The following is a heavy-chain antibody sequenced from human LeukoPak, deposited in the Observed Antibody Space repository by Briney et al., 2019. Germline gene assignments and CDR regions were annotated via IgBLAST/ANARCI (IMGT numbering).Heavy chain of an antibody. CDR2: ISGSGGST. Sequence: QPGRSLRLSCTASGFTFSSYAMSWVRQAPGKGLEWVSAISGSGGSTYYADSVKGRFTISRDNSKNMLYLQMNSLRAEDTAVYYCAKDQIYYDSSGYYGLAEYFQHWGQGTLVTVSS. J-gene: IGHJ1*01. D-gene: IGHD3-22*01. CDR3: AKDQIYYDSSGYYGLAEYFQH. V-gene: IGHV3-23*01. CDR1: GFTFSSYA.